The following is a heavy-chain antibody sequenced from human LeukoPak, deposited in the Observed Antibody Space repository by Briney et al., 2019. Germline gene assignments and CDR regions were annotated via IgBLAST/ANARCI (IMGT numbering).Heavy chain of an antibody. CDR3: ARVRLQWLDLLSGVGAFDI. CDR2: ISSSSSYI. D-gene: IGHD6-19*01. V-gene: IGHV3-21*01. J-gene: IGHJ3*02. Sequence: GGSLRLSCAASGFTFSSYSMNWVRQAPGKGLEWVSSISSSSSYIYYADSVKGRFTISRDNAKNTLYLQMNSLRAEDTAVYYCARVRLQWLDLLSGVGAFDIWGQGTMVTVSS. CDR1: GFTFSSYS.